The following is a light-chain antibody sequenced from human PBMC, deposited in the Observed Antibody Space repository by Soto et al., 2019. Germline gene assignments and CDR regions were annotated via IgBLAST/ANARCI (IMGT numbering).Light chain of an antibody. CDR2: EVS. CDR3: SSYAGSNNFV. J-gene: IGLJ1*01. Sequence: QSALTQPPSASGSPGQSVTISCTGTSSDVGGYNFVSWYQQHPGKAPKLMIYEVSKRPSGVPDRFSGSKSGSTASLTVSGLQAEDEADYYCSSYAGSNNFVFGPGTKLTVL. V-gene: IGLV2-8*01. CDR1: SSDVGGYNF.